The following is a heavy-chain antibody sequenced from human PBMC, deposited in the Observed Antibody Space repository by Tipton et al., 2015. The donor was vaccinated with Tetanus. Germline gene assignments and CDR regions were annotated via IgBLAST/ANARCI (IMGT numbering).Heavy chain of an antibody. V-gene: IGHV1-8*01. Sequence: QSGAEVKKPGASVKVSCKTSGYTFIRYDINWVRQATGQGLESIGWMNPDSGRTGYAQKFQGRVTMTRDTSISTAYMELSDLRSDDTAVYYCATVGGGVRGATGNYFYYGMDVWGQGTAVTVSS. CDR2: MNPDSGRT. CDR1: GYTFIRYD. D-gene: IGHD1-26*01. J-gene: IGHJ6*02. CDR3: ATVGGGVRGATGNYFYYGMDV.